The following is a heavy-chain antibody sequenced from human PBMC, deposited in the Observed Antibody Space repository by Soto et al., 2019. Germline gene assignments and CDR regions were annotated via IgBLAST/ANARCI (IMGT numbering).Heavy chain of an antibody. V-gene: IGHV3-30*18. J-gene: IGHJ6*01. CDR1: GFTFSSYG. CDR3: AKDMGTQVRGVTYHYYGMDV. Sequence: QVQLVESGGGVVQPGRSLRLSCAASGFTFSSYGMHWVRQAPGKGLEWVAVISYDGSNKYYADSVKGRFTISRDNSKNTLYLQINSLRSEDTAVYYCAKDMGTQVRGVTYHYYGMDVW. CDR2: ISYDGSNK. D-gene: IGHD3-10*01.